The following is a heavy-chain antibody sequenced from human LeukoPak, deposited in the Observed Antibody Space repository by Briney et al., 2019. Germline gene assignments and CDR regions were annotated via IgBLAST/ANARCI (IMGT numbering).Heavy chain of an antibody. D-gene: IGHD3-3*01. CDR2: IKQDGSEK. J-gene: IGHJ5*02. V-gene: IGHV3-7*01. CDR1: GFTFSYYL. CDR3: EREYYDFWRDYYT. Sequence: GGFLRFSCAASGFTFSYYLMSWVRQAPGKGLEGVANIKQDGSEKYYVDSVKGRFTISRDNDKNSLYLQMNSLRAEDTAVYYGEREYYDFWRDYYTWGQGTLVSVSS.